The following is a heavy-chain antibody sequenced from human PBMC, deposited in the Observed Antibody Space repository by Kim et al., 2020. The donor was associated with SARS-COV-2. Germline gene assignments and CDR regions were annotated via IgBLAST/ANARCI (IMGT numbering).Heavy chain of an antibody. CDR3: AKEAPSVAAAGTPATRY. J-gene: IGHJ4*02. D-gene: IGHD6-13*01. V-gene: IGHV3-23*01. Sequence: VKGRFTISRDNSKNTLYLQINRLRAEDTAVYYCAKEAPSVAAAGTPATRYWGQGTLVTVSS.